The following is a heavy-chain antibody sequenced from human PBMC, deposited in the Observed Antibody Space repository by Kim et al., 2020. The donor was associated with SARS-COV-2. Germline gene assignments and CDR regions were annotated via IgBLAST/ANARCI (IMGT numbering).Heavy chain of an antibody. J-gene: IGHJ4*02. V-gene: IGHV4-31*02. CDR3: SREWTYYYDSSGYYFDY. Sequence: RKSRVTISVDTSKNQFSLKLSSVTAADTAVYYCSREWTYYYDSSGYYFDYWGQGTLVTVSS. D-gene: IGHD3-22*01.